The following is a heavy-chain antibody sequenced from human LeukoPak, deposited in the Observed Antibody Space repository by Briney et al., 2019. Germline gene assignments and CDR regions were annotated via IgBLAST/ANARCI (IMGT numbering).Heavy chain of an antibody. V-gene: IGHV4-61*01. Sequence: SETLSLTCTVSGXSVSSGSYYWSWIRQPPGKGLEWIAYIYYSGSANYNPSLKSRVTISVDTSKNQFSLKLSSVTAADTAVYYCARGLGSEYFQHWGQGTLVTVSS. CDR3: ARGLGSEYFQH. CDR2: IYYSGSA. CDR1: GXSVSSGSYY. J-gene: IGHJ1*01. D-gene: IGHD6-19*01.